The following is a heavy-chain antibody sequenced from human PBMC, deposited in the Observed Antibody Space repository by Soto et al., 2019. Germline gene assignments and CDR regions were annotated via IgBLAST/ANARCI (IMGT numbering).Heavy chain of an antibody. J-gene: IGHJ4*02. CDR1: GASISSYS. V-gene: IGHV4-59*08. D-gene: IGHD2-2*01. CDR2: IHSSGNT. Sequence: QVQLQESGPGLVKPSETLSLTCSVSGASISSYSGSWIRQPPGKGLEWIVYIHSSGNTNYSPSLNSLVTVSADTSKNHLSLKLSSGTAADTAVYYCARQGEYCSTTSSYGNDYWGQGTLVIVSS. CDR3: ARQGEYCSTTSSYGNDY.